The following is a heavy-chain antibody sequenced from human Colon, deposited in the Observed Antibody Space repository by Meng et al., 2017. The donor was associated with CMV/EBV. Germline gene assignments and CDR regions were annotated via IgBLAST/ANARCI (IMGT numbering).Heavy chain of an antibody. CDR1: RYTFTGYN. Sequence: SGADVGVPVTSATVSVSYSRYTFTGYNIHWVRQAPGQGLEWMGRINPNDGGTNYAQKFRGRVTMTRDTSISTAYMELSRLRSDDTAVYYCAKIYDSSGFLPWFDPWGQGTLVTVSS. CDR3: AKIYDSSGFLPWFDP. J-gene: IGHJ5*02. V-gene: IGHV1-2*06. CDR2: INPNDGGT. D-gene: IGHD3-22*01.